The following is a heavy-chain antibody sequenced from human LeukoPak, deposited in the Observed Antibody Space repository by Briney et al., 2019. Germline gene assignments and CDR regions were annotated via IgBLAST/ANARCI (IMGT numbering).Heavy chain of an antibody. CDR2: ISYDGSNK. D-gene: IGHD3-3*01. J-gene: IGHJ4*02. CDR1: GFTFSSYA. CDR3: ARESIFGVVTATFDY. Sequence: GRSLRLSCAASGFTFSSYAMHWVRQAPGKGLEWVAVISYDGSNKYYADYVKGRFTVSRDNSKNTLYLQMNSLRAEDTAVYYCARESIFGVVTATFDYRGQGTLVTVSS. V-gene: IGHV3-30-3*01.